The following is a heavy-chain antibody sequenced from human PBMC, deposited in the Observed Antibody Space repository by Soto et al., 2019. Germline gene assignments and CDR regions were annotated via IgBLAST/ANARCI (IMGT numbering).Heavy chain of an antibody. D-gene: IGHD3-3*01. V-gene: IGHV4-31*03. CDR3: ARAASSIITIFGVAPGWWFDP. J-gene: IGHJ5*02. Sequence: SETLSLTCTVSGGSISSGGYYWSWIRQHPGKGLEWIGYIYYSGSTYYNPSLKSRVTISVDTSKNQFSLKLSSVTAADTAVYYCARAASSIITIFGVAPGWWFDPWGQGTPVTVSS. CDR2: IYYSGST. CDR1: GGSISSGGYY.